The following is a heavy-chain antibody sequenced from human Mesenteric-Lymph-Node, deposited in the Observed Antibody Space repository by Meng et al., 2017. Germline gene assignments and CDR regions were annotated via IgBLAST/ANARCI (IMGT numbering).Heavy chain of an antibody. CDR3: ARDQVNAMARYYFDY. CDR1: GGSISSSSYY. D-gene: IGHD3-10*01. V-gene: IGHV4-39*07. Sequence: SETLSLTCTVSGGSISSSSYYWGWIRQPPGKGPEWIGSIYYSGSTYYNPSLKSRVTISVDTSKNQFSLKLSSVTAADTAVYYCARDQVNAMARYYFDYWGQGTLVTVSS. CDR2: IYYSGST. J-gene: IGHJ4*02.